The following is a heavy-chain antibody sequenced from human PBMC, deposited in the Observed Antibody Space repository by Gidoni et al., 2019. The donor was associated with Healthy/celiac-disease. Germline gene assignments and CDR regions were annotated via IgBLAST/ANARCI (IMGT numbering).Heavy chain of an antibody. CDR2: IKEDESEK. CDR1: RFTFSNYW. J-gene: IGHJ5*02. V-gene: IGHV3-7*01. Sequence: VQLVESGGVLVQPGGSLSLPCEASRFTFSNYWMTWVRQAPGKGLEWVPNIKEDESEKYYVDSVKGRFTISRDNAKNSLYLEMNILAAEDTAVYYCASCSGGSCFNWFDPWGQGTLVTVSS. D-gene: IGHD2-15*01. CDR3: ASCSGGSCFNWFDP.